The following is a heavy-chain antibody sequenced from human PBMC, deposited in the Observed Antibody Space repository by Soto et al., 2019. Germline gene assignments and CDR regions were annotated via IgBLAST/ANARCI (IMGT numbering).Heavy chain of an antibody. J-gene: IGHJ6*02. CDR3: SSDGSTVETAMVSQCFYGMDV. CDR1: GGTFIRYA. Sequence: QVQLVQSGAEVKKPGSSVKVSCKASGGTFIRYAIRWLQQAPGQGFEWMGGIVPIFGTANYAQKFQGRVTITADESTTTDYMELSRLRSEDTAVYYCSSDGSTVETAMVSQCFYGMDVWVQGTTVSVSS. D-gene: IGHD5-18*01. V-gene: IGHV1-69*12. CDR2: IVPIFGTA.